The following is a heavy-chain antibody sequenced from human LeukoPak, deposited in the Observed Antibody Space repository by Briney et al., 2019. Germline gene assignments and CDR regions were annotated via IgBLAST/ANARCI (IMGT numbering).Heavy chain of an antibody. CDR2: INPNSGGT. V-gene: IGHV1-2*02. J-gene: IGHJ6*02. D-gene: IGHD3-10*01. CDR1: GYTFTGYY. Sequence: ASVKVSCKASGYTFTGYYMHWVRQAPGQGLEWMGWINPNSGGTNYAQKFQGRVTMTRDTSISTAYMELSRLRSDDTAVYYCARDGWFGEILYYYYGMDVWGQGTTVTVSS. CDR3: ARDGWFGEILYYYYGMDV.